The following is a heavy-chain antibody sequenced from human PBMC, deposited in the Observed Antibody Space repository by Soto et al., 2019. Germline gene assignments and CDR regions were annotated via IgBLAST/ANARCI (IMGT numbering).Heavy chain of an antibody. Sequence: PSETLSLTCTVSGDSISGSNIRYYWGWIRQTPAQGLEWIGSVYYGGNTYYGPSLESRVTISVDTSKNQLSLRLSSVTAADTALFYCVRQGYYYDRSGPYYFDSWGQGIPVTVSS. CDR1: GDSISGSNIRYY. V-gene: IGHV4-39*01. CDR3: VRQGYYYDRSGPYYFDS. J-gene: IGHJ4*02. D-gene: IGHD3-22*01. CDR2: VYYGGNT.